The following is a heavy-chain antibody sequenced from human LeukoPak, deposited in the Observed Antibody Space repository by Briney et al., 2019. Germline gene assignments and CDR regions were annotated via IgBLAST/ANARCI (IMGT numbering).Heavy chain of an antibody. CDR3: ARGGYCGGDCYENDAFDI. CDR2: IYYSGST. V-gene: IGHV4-39*02. CDR1: GGSISSSSYY. Sequence: SETLSLTCTVSGGSISSSSYYWGWIRQPPGKGLNWIGSIYYSGSTYHNPSLESRVTISVDTSKNHFSLKLSSVTAADTAVYYCARGGYCGGDCYENDAFDIWGQGTVVTVSS. J-gene: IGHJ3*02. D-gene: IGHD2-21*02.